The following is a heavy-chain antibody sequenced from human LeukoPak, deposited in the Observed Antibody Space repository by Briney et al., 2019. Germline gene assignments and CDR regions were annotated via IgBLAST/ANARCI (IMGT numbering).Heavy chain of an antibody. V-gene: IGHV3-7*01. Sequence: GGSLRLSCAASGFTFSSYWMSWVRQAPGKGLEWVANIKQDGSEKYYVDSVKGRFTISRDNAKNSLYLQMNSLRAEDTAVYCCARGGDIPAPRSGWFDPWGQGTLVTVSS. CDR2: IKQDGSEK. CDR3: ARGGDIPAPRSGWFDP. CDR1: GFTFSSYW. J-gene: IGHJ5*02. D-gene: IGHD3-9*01.